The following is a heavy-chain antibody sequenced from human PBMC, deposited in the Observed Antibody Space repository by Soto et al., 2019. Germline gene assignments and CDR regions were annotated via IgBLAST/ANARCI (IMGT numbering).Heavy chain of an antibody. D-gene: IGHD2-8*01. J-gene: IGHJ2*01. Sequence: QVQLQASGPGLVKPSETLSLTCTVSGGSISSYYWSWIRQPPGKGLEWIGYIYYSGSTNYNPSLKSRLTISVDTAKNQFSLKLSSVTAADSAVYYCARGQSCTNGVWYIYWYFALWGRGTLVTVSS. CDR2: IYYSGST. CDR1: GGSISSYY. CDR3: ARGQSCTNGVWYIYWYFAL. V-gene: IGHV4-59*01.